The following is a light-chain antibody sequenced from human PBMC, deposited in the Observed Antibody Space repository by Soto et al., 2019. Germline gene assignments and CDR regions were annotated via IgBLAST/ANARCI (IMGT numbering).Light chain of an antibody. J-gene: IGKJ5*01. CDR3: QQYDNWPPT. Sequence: TTQSPATLSLSPGERATLSCRASQSVSSYLAWYQQKPGQAPRLLIYDASNRATGIPARFSGSGSGTEFTLTIGSLQSEDSAVYYCQQYDNWPPTFGQGTRLAIK. V-gene: IGKV3D-15*01. CDR1: QSVSSY. CDR2: DAS.